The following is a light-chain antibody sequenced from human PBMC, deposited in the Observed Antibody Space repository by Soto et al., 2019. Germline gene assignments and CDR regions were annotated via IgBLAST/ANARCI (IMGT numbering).Light chain of an antibody. Sequence: DIHMTQSPSTLSASVGDRVTITCRASQNINSWLAWYQQKPGEAPKLLIYEASSLEKGVPARFGGSGSGTEFTLTISSLQPDDFATYYCQQYNVYSWTLGQGTKVDIK. J-gene: IGKJ1*01. CDR3: QQYNVYSWT. CDR1: QNINSW. V-gene: IGKV1-5*03. CDR2: EAS.